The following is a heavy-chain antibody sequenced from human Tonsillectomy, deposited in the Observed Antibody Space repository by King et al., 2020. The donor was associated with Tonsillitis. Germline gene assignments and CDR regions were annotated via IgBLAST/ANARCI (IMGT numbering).Heavy chain of an antibody. CDR2: IYYSGST. Sequence: QLQESGPGLVKPSETLSLTCTVSGGSISSYYWSWLRQPPGKGLEWIGYIYYSGSTNYNPSLKSRVTISVDTSKNQFSLKLSSVTAADTAVYYCARASGYYPLDYWGQGTLVTVSS. CDR3: ARASGYYPLDY. J-gene: IGHJ4*02. V-gene: IGHV4-59*01. CDR1: GGSISSYY. D-gene: IGHD3-22*01.